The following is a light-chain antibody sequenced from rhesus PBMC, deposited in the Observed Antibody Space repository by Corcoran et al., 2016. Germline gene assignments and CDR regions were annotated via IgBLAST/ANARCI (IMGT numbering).Light chain of an antibody. J-gene: IGKJ1*01. CDR2: DES. CDR1: ENVNNY. V-gene: IGKV1-74*01. CDR3: QQHNSYPRT. Sequence: DIQMTQSPSSLSASVGDRVTITCRASENVNNYLNWYQQKPGKAPKLLIYDESTLQSGVPSRFSGSGSGTEFTLTIISLQPEDFATYYCQQHNSYPRTFGQGTKVEIK.